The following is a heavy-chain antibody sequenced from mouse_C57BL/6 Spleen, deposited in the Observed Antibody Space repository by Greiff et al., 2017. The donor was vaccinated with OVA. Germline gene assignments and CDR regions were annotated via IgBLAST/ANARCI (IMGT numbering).Heavy chain of an antibody. J-gene: IGHJ4*01. Sequence: EVQLVESGPELVKPGASVKISCKASGYTFTDYNMDWVKQSPGQSLEWIGDINPKNGGTIYNQKFKGKATLTVDKSSSTAYMELRSLTSEDSAVDYCERWPMDDWGQGTSVTVSS. CDR3: ERWPMDD. V-gene: IGHV1-18*01. CDR1: GYTFTDYN. CDR2: INPKNGGT.